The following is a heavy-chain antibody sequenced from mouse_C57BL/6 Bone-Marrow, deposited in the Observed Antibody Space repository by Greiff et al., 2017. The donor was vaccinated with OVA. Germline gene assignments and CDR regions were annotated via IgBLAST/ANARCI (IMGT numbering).Heavy chain of an antibody. CDR2: ISYDGSN. J-gene: IGHJ4*01. D-gene: IGHD1-1*01. V-gene: IGHV3-6*01. Sequence: EVKLMESGPGLVKPSQSLSLTCSVTGYSITSGYYWNWIRQFPGNKLEWMGYISYDGSNNYNPSLKNRISITRDTSKNQFFLKLNSVTTEDTATYYCAREGTTVVAPYYAMDYWGQGTSVTVSS. CDR3: AREGTTVVAPYYAMDY. CDR1: GYSITSGYY.